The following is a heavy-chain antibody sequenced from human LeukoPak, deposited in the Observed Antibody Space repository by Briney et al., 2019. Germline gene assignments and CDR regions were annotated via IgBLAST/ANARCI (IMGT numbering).Heavy chain of an antibody. CDR2: INHSGST. Sequence: SETLSLTCAVYGGSFSGYYWSWIRQPPGKGLEWIGEINHSGSTNYNPSLKSRVTISVDTSKNQFSLKLSSVTAADTAVYYCARGVRYYGSSGYYRSYWFDPWGQGTLVTVSS. V-gene: IGHV4-34*01. CDR3: ARGVRYYGSSGYYRSYWFDP. D-gene: IGHD3-22*01. J-gene: IGHJ5*02. CDR1: GGSFSGYY.